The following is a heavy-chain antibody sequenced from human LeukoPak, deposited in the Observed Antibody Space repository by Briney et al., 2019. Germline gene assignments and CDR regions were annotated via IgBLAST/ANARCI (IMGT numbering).Heavy chain of an antibody. CDR3: VKDPSGNYFYFDY. V-gene: IGHV3-64D*09. J-gene: IGHJ4*02. CDR2: ISSDGGRT. Sequence: GGSLRLSCSASEFTFSSFAMFWVRQAPGKGLEYVSGISSDGGRTNYADSVKARFTISRDNSKVTLYLQMTSLRPEDTAIYYCVKDPSGNYFYFDYWGQGTLVTVSS. D-gene: IGHD1-26*01. CDR1: EFTFSSFA.